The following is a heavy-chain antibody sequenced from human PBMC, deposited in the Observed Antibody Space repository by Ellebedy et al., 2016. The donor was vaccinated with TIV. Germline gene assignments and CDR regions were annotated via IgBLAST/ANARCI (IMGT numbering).Heavy chain of an antibody. J-gene: IGHJ1*01. CDR1: GVSITSYY. D-gene: IGHD1-26*01. CDR2: AYFTGTT. V-gene: IGHV4-59*08. CDR3: AGSIVGTTIDFQH. Sequence: MPSETLSLTCSVSGVSITSYYWSWIRQPPGKGLEWIGYAYFTGTTSYNPSLKSRVTISVDTSDNQFSLNLRSVTAADTAVYCCAGSIVGTTIDFQHWGQGTLVTVSS.